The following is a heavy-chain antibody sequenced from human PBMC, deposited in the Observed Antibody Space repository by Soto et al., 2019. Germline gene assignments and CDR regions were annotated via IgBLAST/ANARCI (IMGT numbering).Heavy chain of an antibody. J-gene: IGHJ6*03. CDR3: ARDSSGRVDYYYYYMDV. Sequence: ASVKVSCKASGYTFTGYYMHWVRQAPGQGLEWMGWINPNSGGTNYAQKFQGWVTMTRDTSISTAYMELSRLRSDDTAVYYCARDSSGRVDYYYYYMDVWGKGTTVTVSS. CDR2: INPNSGGT. D-gene: IGHD6-19*01. V-gene: IGHV1-2*04. CDR1: GYTFTGYY.